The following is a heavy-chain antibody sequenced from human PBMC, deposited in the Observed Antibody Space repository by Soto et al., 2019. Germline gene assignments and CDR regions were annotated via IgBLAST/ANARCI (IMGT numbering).Heavy chain of an antibody. CDR2: INTYNGDT. Sequence: GASVKVSCKASGYIFTSCGISWVRQAPGQGLEWMGRINTYNGDTKYEQRSQGRVTMTTDTSTRTAYMELRSLRSDDTAVYYCARDCSAINCYSGLDVWGQGTMVTVSS. CDR3: ARDCSAINCYSGLDV. V-gene: IGHV1-18*01. D-gene: IGHD2-21*01. CDR1: GYIFTSCG. J-gene: IGHJ6*02.